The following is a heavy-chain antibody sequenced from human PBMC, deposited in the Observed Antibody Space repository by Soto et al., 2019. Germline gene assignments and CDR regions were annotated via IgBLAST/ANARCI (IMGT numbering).Heavy chain of an antibody. CDR1: GYTFTDYY. CDR2: INPNNGGT. Sequence: QVQLVQSGAEVKKPGASVKVSCKASGYTFTDYYIYWVRQAPGQGLEWMGWINPNNGGTNYAQKFQGWVTMTRDTSISTAYMEMSRLKSDETAIYYCAKADYSGSYFFDYWGQGSLVTVSS. J-gene: IGHJ4*02. D-gene: IGHD1-26*01. CDR3: AKADYSGSYFFDY. V-gene: IGHV1-2*04.